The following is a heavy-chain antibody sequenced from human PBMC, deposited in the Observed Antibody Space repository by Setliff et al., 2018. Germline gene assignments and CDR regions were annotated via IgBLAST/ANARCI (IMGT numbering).Heavy chain of an antibody. CDR1: GYPISRGFY. Sequence: PSETLSLTCTVSGYPISRGFYWGWIRQSPGKGLEWIGSVSHSGSSYQNPSLRSRIAVSVDTSKNQFSLRLNSVTAADTAVYFCARAAARAEYSDTSAYLPFDFWGLGTLVTVSS. V-gene: IGHV4-38-2*02. D-gene: IGHD3-16*01. J-gene: IGHJ4*02. CDR2: VSHSGSS. CDR3: ARAAARAEYSDTSAYLPFDF.